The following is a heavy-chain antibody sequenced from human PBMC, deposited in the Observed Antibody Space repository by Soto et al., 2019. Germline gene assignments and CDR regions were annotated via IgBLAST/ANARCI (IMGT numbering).Heavy chain of an antibody. Sequence: QVQLQESGPGLVKPSQTLSLTCTVSGGSISSGDSYWSWIRQPPGKSLEWIGYIYYDGSTYYNPSLKSRVTISVDTSKNQFSLKLNSMTAADTAVYYCAREGAASHTYYYGTDVWGQGTTVTVSS. V-gene: IGHV4-30-4*01. J-gene: IGHJ6*02. D-gene: IGHD3-16*01. CDR3: AREGAASHTYYYGTDV. CDR2: IYYDGST. CDR1: GGSISSGDSY.